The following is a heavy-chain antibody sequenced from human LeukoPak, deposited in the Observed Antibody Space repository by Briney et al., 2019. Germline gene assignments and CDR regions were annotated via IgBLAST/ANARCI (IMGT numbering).Heavy chain of an antibody. CDR3: AKDSAFGYDSSGYYYGLDY. Sequence: GGSLRLSCAASGFTFSSYGMHWVRQAPGKGLEWVAVISYDGSNKYYADSVKGRFTISRDNSKNTLYLQMNSLRAEDTAVYYCAKDSAFGYDSSGYYYGLDYWGQGTLVTVSS. CDR1: GFTFSSYG. CDR2: ISYDGSNK. V-gene: IGHV3-30*18. D-gene: IGHD3-22*01. J-gene: IGHJ4*02.